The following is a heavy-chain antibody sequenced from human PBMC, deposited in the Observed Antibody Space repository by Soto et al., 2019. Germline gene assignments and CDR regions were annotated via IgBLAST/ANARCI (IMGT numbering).Heavy chain of an antibody. V-gene: IGHV4-31*03. CDR1: GGSISSGGYY. Sequence: QVQLQESGPGLVKPSQTLSLTCTVSGGSISSGGYYWSWIRQHPGKGLEWIGYIYYSGSTYYNPSLKSRVTISVDTSKNQFSLKLSSVTAADTAVYYCARAIVPVYPQNTAMVTDYFDYWGQGTLVTVSS. CDR2: IYYSGST. J-gene: IGHJ4*02. D-gene: IGHD5-18*01. CDR3: ARAIVPVYPQNTAMVTDYFDY.